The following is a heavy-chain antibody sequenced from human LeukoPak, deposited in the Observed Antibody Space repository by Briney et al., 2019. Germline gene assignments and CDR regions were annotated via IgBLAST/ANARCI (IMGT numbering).Heavy chain of an antibody. V-gene: IGHV4-4*07. CDR1: GDSINTYY. J-gene: IGHJ6*02. Sequence: SETLSLTCTVSGDSINTYYWSWIRQPAGKGLEWIGRIYASGTTKYNPSLESRADMSVDTSKSQFSLKLSSVTAADTAVYFCAREMKGNNDFLTGHYHSYHHGMDVWGQGTMVIVSS. D-gene: IGHD3-9*01. CDR2: IYASGTT. CDR3: AREMKGNNDFLTGHYHSYHHGMDV.